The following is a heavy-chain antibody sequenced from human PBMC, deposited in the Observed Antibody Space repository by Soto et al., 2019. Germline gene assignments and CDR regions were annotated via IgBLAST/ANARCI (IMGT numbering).Heavy chain of an antibody. CDR2: MHYTGYS. CDR3: ARSGHSFAGAV. D-gene: IGHD3-16*01. J-gene: IGHJ4*02. V-gene: IGHV4-59*03. Sequence: SETLSLTCTVSGASMNDYYGSWIRQPPGKGLEWIGYMHYTGYSNYNASLKSRVTISIDRSKNRISLNLRSLTAADTAVYYCARSGHSFAGAVWGQGTRVTVSS. CDR1: GASMNDYY.